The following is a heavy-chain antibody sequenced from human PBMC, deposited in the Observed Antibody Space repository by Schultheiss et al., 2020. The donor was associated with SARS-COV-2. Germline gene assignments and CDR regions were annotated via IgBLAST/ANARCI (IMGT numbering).Heavy chain of an antibody. CDR2: TYYRSKWYN. CDR3: TRARDGRHSVVVVAARSGAFDI. Sequence: SETLSLTCAISGDSVSSNSAAWNWIRQSPSRGLEWLGRTYYRSKWYNDYAVSVKSRITINPDTSKNQFSLKLSSVTAADTAVYYCTRARDGRHSVVVVAARSGAFDIWGQGTMVTVSS. D-gene: IGHD2-15*01. J-gene: IGHJ3*02. CDR1: GDSVSSNSAA. V-gene: IGHV6-1*01.